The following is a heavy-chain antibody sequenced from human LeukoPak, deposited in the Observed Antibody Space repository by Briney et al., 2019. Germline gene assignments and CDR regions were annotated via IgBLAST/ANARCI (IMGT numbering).Heavy chain of an antibody. V-gene: IGHV3-23*01. CDR1: GFTFSSYA. Sequence: GGSLRLSCAASGFTFSSYAMSWVRQAPGKGLEWVSAISGSGGSTYYADSVKGRFTFSRDNSKNTLYRQMNSLRAEDTAVYYCAKANMFRGVTLKFDYWGQGTLITVSS. D-gene: IGHD3-10*01. J-gene: IGHJ4*02. CDR2: ISGSGGST. CDR3: AKANMFRGVTLKFDY.